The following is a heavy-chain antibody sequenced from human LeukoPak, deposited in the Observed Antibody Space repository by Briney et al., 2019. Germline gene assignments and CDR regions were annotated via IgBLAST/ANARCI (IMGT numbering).Heavy chain of an antibody. V-gene: IGHV4-34*01. CDR1: GGSFSGYY. CDR2: INHSGST. CDR3: ARRGLRSERKNWFDP. J-gene: IGHJ5*02. Sequence: SETLSLTCAVYGGSFSGYYWSWIRQPPGKGLEWIGEINHSGSTNYNPSLKSRVTISVDTSKNQFSLKLSSVTAADTAVYYCARRGLRSERKNWFDPWGQGTLVTVSS. D-gene: IGHD5-12*01.